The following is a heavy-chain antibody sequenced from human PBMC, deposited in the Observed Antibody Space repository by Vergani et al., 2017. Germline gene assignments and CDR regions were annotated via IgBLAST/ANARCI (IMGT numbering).Heavy chain of an antibody. CDR1: GGSISSGGYY. J-gene: IGHJ6*03. CDR3: ARAPPYDFWSGYSYYYYYYMDG. D-gene: IGHD3-3*01. V-gene: IGHV4-31*03. Sequence: QVQLQESGPGLVKPSQTLSLTCTVSGGSISSGGYYWSWIRQHPGKGLEWIGYIYYSGSTYYNPSLKSRVTISVDTSKNQFSLKLSYVTAADTAVYYCARAPPYDFWSGYSYYYYYYMDGGGKGTTVTVSS. CDR2: IYYSGST.